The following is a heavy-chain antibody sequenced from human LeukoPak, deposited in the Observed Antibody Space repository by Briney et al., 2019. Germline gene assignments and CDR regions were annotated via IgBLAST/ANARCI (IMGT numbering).Heavy chain of an antibody. J-gene: IGHJ4*02. V-gene: IGHV3-53*01. D-gene: IGHD4/OR15-4a*01. CDR1: GFTVSSDS. Sequence: PGGSLRLSCTVSGFTVSSDSMSWVRQAPGKGLEWVSVIYSGGSTHYSDSVKGRFTISRDNSKNTLYLQMNSLRAEDTAVYYCARRAGAYSHPYDYWGQGTLVTVSS. CDR2: IYSGGST. CDR3: ARRAGAYSHPYDY.